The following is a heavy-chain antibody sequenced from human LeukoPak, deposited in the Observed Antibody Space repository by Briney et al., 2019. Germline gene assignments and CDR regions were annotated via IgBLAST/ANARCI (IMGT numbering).Heavy chain of an antibody. CDR2: ISYDGSNK. Sequence: GRSLRLSCAASGFTFSSYAMHWVRQAPGKGLEWVAVISYDGSNKYYADSVKGRFTISRDNSKNTLYLQMNSLRAEDTAVYYCARDQGVTTYFDYWGQGTLVTVSS. J-gene: IGHJ4*02. CDR1: GFTFSSYA. D-gene: IGHD4-17*01. V-gene: IGHV3-30-3*01. CDR3: ARDQGVTTYFDY.